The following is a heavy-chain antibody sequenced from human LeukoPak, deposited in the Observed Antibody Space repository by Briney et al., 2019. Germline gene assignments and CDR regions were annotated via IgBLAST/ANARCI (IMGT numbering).Heavy chain of an antibody. CDR2: ISWNSGSI. CDR1: GFTFDDYS. V-gene: IGHV3-9*01. J-gene: IGHJ4*02. CDR3: ANDTDGAAAGTTWGH. D-gene: IGHD6-13*01. Sequence: PGGSLRLSCAASGFTFDDYSMHWVRQAPGKGLEWVSGISWNSGSIGYADSVKGRFTISRDNAKNSLYLQMNSLRAEGTALYYCANDTDGAAAGTTWGHWGQGTLVTVSS.